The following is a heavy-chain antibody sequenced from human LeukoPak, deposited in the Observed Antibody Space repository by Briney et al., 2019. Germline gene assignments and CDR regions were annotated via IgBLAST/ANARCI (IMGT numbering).Heavy chain of an antibody. CDR2: IYTSGST. CDR3: ATQIAAAGTRWFDY. V-gene: IGHV4-61*02. J-gene: IGHJ4*02. D-gene: IGHD6-13*01. CDR1: GGSISSGSYY. Sequence: SETLSLTCTVSGGSISSGSYYWSWIRQPAGKGLEWIGRIYTSGSTNYNPSLKSRVTISVDTSKNQFSLKLSSVTAADTAVYYCATQIAAAGTRWFDYWGQGTLATVSS.